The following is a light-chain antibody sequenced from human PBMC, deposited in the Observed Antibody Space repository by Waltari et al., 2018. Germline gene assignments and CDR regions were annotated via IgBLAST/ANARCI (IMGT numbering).Light chain of an antibody. V-gene: IGKV3-20*01. Sequence: EIVLTQSPGTLSLSPGDRATLSCRASQSVTSSYLAWYQQKPGQAPRLLIYSASSRATGIPNRFSGSGSGTDFTLTISGLEPEDFAVYCCQQYAYSPLTFGGGTKVEIK. CDR3: QQYAYSPLT. CDR2: SAS. CDR1: QSVTSSY. J-gene: IGKJ4*01.